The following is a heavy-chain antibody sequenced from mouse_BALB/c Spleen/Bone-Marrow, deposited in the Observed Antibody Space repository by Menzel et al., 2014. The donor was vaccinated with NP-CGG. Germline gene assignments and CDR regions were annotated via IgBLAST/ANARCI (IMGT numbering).Heavy chain of an antibody. D-gene: IGHD2-1*01. CDR3: ARNGNFFAMDY. CDR1: GFSLTRYG. J-gene: IGHJ4*01. CDR2: IWSDGST. V-gene: IGHV2-6-1*01. Sequence: VMLVESGPGRVAPSQSLSITCTISGFSLTRYGVHWVRQPPGKGLEWLVVIWSDGSTTYNSALKSRLSITKDNSKSQVFLKMNSHQTDDTAMYYCARNGNFFAMDYWGQGTSVTVSS.